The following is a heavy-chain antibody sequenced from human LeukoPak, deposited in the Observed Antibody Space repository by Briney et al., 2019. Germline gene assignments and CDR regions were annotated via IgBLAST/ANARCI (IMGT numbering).Heavy chain of an antibody. CDR2: INHSGST. J-gene: IGHJ6*01. CDR1: GGSFSGYY. Sequence: SETLSLTCAVYGGSFSGYYWSWIRQPPGKGLEWIGEINHSGSTNYNPSLKSRVTISVDTSKNQFSLKLSSVTAADTAVYYCAIPNSRTWLNYYYGMDXXXXGTTVTVSS. D-gene: IGHD1-14*01. V-gene: IGHV4-34*01. CDR3: AIPNSRTWLNYYYGMDX.